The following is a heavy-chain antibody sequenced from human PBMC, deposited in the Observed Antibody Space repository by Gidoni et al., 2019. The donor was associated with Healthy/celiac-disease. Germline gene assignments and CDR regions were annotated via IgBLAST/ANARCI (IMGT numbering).Heavy chain of an antibody. V-gene: IGHV3-9*01. D-gene: IGHD3-3*01. CDR2: ISWNSGSI. CDR1: GFTFDDYA. Sequence: EVQLVASGGGLVQPGRSLRLSCAASGFTFDDYAMHWVRQAPGKGLEWVSGISWNSGSIGYADSVKGRFTISRDNAKNSLYLQMNSLRAEDTALYYCAKDIGDDFWSGYLDYWGQGTLVTVSS. CDR3: AKDIGDDFWSGYLDY. J-gene: IGHJ4*02.